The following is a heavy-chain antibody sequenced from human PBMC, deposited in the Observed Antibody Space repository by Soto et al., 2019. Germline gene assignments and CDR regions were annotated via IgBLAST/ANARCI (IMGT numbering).Heavy chain of an antibody. D-gene: IGHD3-9*01. CDR1: GYNFINFC. J-gene: IGHJ4*02. V-gene: IGHV5-51*01. CDR2: IYPGDSDT. Sequence: RNGSGYNFINFCGGWVSQKHKKGLEWMGIIYPGDSDTRYSPSFQDQVTISADKSISTAYLQWSSLKASETAIYYCARHRNFDILTGHSDYWRQRTPVTVIS. CDR3: ARHRNFDILTGHSDY.